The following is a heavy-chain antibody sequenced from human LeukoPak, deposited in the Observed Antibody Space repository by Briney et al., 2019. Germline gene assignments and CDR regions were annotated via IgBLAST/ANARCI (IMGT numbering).Heavy chain of an antibody. Sequence: PSETLSLTCTVSGGSISSGDYYWGWIRQPPGKGLEWIGSIYYSGSTYYNPSLKSRVTISVDTSKNQFSLKLSSVTAADTAVYYCARGDSSGCFDPWGQGTLVTVSS. CDR1: GGSISSGDYY. CDR3: ARGDSSGCFDP. J-gene: IGHJ5*02. D-gene: IGHD6-19*01. CDR2: IYYSGST. V-gene: IGHV4-39*07.